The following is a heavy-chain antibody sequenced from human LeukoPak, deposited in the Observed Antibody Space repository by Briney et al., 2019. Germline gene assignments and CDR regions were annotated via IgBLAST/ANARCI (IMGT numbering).Heavy chain of an antibody. CDR2: INHSGST. D-gene: IGHD3-10*01. J-gene: IGHJ5*02. CDR1: GGSFSGYY. V-gene: IGHV4-34*01. Sequence: PETLSLTCAVYGGSFSGYYWSWIRQPPGKGLEWIGEINHSGSTNYNPSLKSRATISVDTSKNQFSLKLSSVTAADTAVYYCARAGGSGSHKGWFDPWGQGTLVTVSS. CDR3: ARAGGSGSHKGWFDP.